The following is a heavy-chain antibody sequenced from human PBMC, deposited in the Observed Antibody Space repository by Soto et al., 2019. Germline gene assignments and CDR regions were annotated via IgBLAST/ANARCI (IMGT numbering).Heavy chain of an antibody. CDR3: ARAGQQLAPRNYYYYYGMDV. J-gene: IGHJ6*02. V-gene: IGHV4-31*03. D-gene: IGHD6-13*01. CDR2: IYYSGST. Sequence: SETLSLTCTVSGGSISSGGYYWSWIRQHPGKGLEWIGYIYYSGSTYYNPSLKSRVTISVDTSKNQFSLKLSSVTAADTAVYYCARAGQQLAPRNYYYYYGMDVWGQGTTVT. CDR1: GGSISSGGYY.